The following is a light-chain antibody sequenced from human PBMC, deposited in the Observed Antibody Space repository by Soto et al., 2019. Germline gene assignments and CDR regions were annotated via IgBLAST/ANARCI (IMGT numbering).Light chain of an antibody. J-gene: IGKJ1*01. V-gene: IGKV1-5*03. Sequence: DIQMTQSPSTLSASVGDRVTITCRASESIGRWLAWYQQKPGKAPKLLIYEASNLEAGVPSRFSGRESGTEFALTISSLQPDDFATYYCQQYSSYSWTFGQGTKVDIK. CDR2: EAS. CDR1: ESIGRW. CDR3: QQYSSYSWT.